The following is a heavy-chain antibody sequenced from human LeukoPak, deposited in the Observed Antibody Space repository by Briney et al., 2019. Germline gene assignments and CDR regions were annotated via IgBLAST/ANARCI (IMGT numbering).Heavy chain of an antibody. J-gene: IGHJ4*02. CDR1: GFTFRNAW. CDR2: IKSKADGDTT. V-gene: IGHV3-15*01. D-gene: IGHD3-10*01. CDR3: TTGIDRGVVYDY. Sequence: PGGSLRLSCAASGFTFRNAWMNWVRQAPGKGLEWVGRIKSKADGDTTDYTAPVKGRFTISRDDSKNTLYLQMNSLKTEDTAVYYCTTGIDRGVVYDYWGQGTLVTVSS.